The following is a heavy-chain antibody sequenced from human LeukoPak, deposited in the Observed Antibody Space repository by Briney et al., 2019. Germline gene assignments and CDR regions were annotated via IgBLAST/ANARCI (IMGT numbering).Heavy chain of an antibody. V-gene: IGHV4-39*01. Sequence: PSETLSLTCTVSGGSISSSSYYWSWIRQPPGKGLEWRGSIYYSGSTYYNPSLKSRVTISVDTSKNQFSLKLSSVTAADTAVYYCARHRGYGSGSGVFDIWGQGTMVTVSS. CDR1: GGSISSSSYY. J-gene: IGHJ3*02. CDR3: ARHRGYGSGSGVFDI. CDR2: IYYSGST. D-gene: IGHD3-10*01.